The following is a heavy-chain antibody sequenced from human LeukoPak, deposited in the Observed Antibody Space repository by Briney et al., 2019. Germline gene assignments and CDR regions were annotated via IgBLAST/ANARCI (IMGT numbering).Heavy chain of an antibody. V-gene: IGHV3-15*01. Sequence: GGSLRLSCAASGFTFSNAWMSWVRQAPGKGLEWVGRIKKETDGGTTDHAAPVKDRFTISRDDSKNTLYLQMNSLKTEDTAVYYCTTFGCSTTTCYPGGYWGQGTLVTVSS. J-gene: IGHJ4*02. D-gene: IGHD2-2*01. CDR3: TTFGCSTTTCYPGGY. CDR1: GFTFSNAW. CDR2: IKKETDGGTT.